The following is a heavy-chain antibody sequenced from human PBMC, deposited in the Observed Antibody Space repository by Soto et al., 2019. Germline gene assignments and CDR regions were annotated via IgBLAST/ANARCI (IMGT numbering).Heavy chain of an antibody. V-gene: IGHV1-18*01. Sequence: ASVKVSCKASGYTFPSYGISWVRQAPGQGLEWMGWISPYNDNTNYAQKFQGRVTMTTDTSTSTAYLELRSLRSDDTAVYYCARGSSWSLYYHYYYMDVWGKGTTVTVSS. CDR3: ARGSSWSLYYHYYYMDV. CDR2: ISPYNDNT. CDR1: GYTFPSYG. D-gene: IGHD6-13*01. J-gene: IGHJ6*03.